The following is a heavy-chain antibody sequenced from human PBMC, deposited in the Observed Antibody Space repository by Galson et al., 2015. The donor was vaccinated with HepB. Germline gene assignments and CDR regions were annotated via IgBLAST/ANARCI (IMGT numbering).Heavy chain of an antibody. J-gene: IGHJ4*02. CDR1: GFNFNNYG. CDR2: ISVYNGNT. Sequence: SVKVSCKASGFNFNNYGISWVRQAHGHGLEWMGWISVYNGNTNYAQKLQGRVTTTTDTSTTTAYMELRSLRSDDTAVYFCARARYSSSPPDYWGQGTLVTVSS. V-gene: IGHV1-18*01. CDR3: ARARYSSSPPDY. D-gene: IGHD6-6*01.